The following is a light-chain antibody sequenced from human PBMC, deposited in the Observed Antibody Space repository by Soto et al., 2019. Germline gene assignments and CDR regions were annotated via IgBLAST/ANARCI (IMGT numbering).Light chain of an antibody. Sequence: QSVLTQPPSVSGAPGQRVTISCTGSSSNIGAVYDVHWYQQLPGTAPKLLIYGNSNRPSGVPDRFSGSKSGTSASLAITGLQAEDEADYYCQSYDSSLSGSVVGGGTKVTVL. CDR2: GNS. CDR3: QSYDSSLSGSV. V-gene: IGLV1-40*01. CDR1: SSNIGAVYD. J-gene: IGLJ3*02.